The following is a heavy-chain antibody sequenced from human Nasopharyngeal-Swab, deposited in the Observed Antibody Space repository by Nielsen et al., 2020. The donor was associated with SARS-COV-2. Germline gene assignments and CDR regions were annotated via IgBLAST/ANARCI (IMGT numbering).Heavy chain of an antibody. Sequence: WIRQSPSRGLEWLGRTYYRYKWYNDYAVSVKSRITINPDTSKNQFSLQLNSVTPEDTAVYYCARIAVAGHNWFDPWGQGTLVTVSS. CDR3: ARIAVAGHNWFDP. D-gene: IGHD6-19*01. J-gene: IGHJ5*02. CDR2: TYYRYKWYN. V-gene: IGHV6-1*01.